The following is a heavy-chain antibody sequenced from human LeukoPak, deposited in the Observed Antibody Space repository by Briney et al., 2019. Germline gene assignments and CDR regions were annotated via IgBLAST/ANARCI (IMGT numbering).Heavy chain of an antibody. D-gene: IGHD5-12*01. CDR3: ARESGYSGRSFDY. CDR1: GFTFDSYA. CDR2: IWHDGSNK. V-gene: IGHV3-33*01. J-gene: IGHJ4*02. Sequence: PGRSLRLSCAASGFTFDSYAMHWVRQAPGKGLDWVALIWHDGSNKYYGGSVKGRFTISRDNSNNTLYLQMNSLRAEDTAVYYCARESGYSGRSFDYWGQGTLVTVSS.